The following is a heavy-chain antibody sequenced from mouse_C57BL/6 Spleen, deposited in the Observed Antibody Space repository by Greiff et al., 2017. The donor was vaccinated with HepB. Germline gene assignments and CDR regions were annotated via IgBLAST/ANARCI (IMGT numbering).Heavy chain of an antibody. J-gene: IGHJ2*01. CDR1: GYAFSSSW. D-gene: IGHD2-3*01. Sequence: VMLVESGPELVKPGASVKISCKASGYAFSSSWMNWVKQRPGKGLEWIGRIYPGDGDTNYNGKFKGKATLTADKSSSTAYMQLSSLTSEDSAVYFCARSGYYYFDYWGQGTTLTVSS. CDR3: ARSGYYYFDY. CDR2: IYPGDGDT. V-gene: IGHV1-82*01.